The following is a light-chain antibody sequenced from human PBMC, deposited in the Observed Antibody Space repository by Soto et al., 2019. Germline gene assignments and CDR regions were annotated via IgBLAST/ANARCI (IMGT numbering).Light chain of an antibody. CDR3: QHYNSYSEA. Sequence: DFQMTQSPSTLSASVGDRVTITCRASQNIRSRLAWFQQKPGKAPKLLIYDASSLESGVPSRFSGSGSGTEFTLTSSSLQPDDFATYYCQHYNSYSEAFGQGTKVDIK. J-gene: IGKJ1*01. CDR1: QNIRSR. V-gene: IGKV1-5*01. CDR2: DAS.